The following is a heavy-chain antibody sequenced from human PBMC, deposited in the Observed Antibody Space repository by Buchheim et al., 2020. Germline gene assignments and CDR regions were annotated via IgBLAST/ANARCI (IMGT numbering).Heavy chain of an antibody. Sequence: EVQLVESGGGLVQPGGSLRLSCAASGFTFSSYWMSWVRQAPGKGLEWVANIKQDGSEKYYVDSVKGRFTISRDNAKNSLYLQMNSLRAEDTAVHYCARDGSYTPEGYYYYGMDVWGQGTT. CDR2: IKQDGSEK. CDR3: ARDGSYTPEGYYYYGMDV. J-gene: IGHJ6*02. CDR1: GFTFSSYW. D-gene: IGHD1-26*01. V-gene: IGHV3-7*01.